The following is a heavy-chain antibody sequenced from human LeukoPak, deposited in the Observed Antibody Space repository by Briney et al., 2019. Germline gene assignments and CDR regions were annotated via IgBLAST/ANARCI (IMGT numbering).Heavy chain of an antibody. V-gene: IGHV3-30*04. CDR3: ATDSGSSYFDY. CDR1: GFTFSSYA. Sequence: GGPLRLSCAASGFTFSSYAMHWVRQAPGKGLEWVAVISYDGSNKYYADSVKGRFTISRDNSKNTLYLQMNSLRAEDTAVYYCATDSGSSYFDYWGQGTLVTVSS. D-gene: IGHD3-10*01. CDR2: ISYDGSNK. J-gene: IGHJ4*02.